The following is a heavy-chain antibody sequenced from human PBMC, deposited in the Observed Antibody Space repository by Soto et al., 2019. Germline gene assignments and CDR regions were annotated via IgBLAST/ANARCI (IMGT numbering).Heavy chain of an antibody. Sequence: SETLSLTCAVSGDSIIGIYHWAWIRQSPGRGLEWIASIYHTGTTYYTPSLESRVTISVDTSKNQFSLRLSSVTAADTAIYYCATRITVFGLLIPPFDPGGQGTQVTVSS. CDR3: ATRITVFGLLIPPFDP. CDR1: GDSIIGIYH. CDR2: IYHTGTT. J-gene: IGHJ5*02. D-gene: IGHD3-3*01. V-gene: IGHV4-38-2*01.